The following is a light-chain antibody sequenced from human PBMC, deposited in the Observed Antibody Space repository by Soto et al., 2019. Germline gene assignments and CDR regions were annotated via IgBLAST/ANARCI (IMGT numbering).Light chain of an antibody. CDR1: QNLGSNY. CDR3: QQYGSSLPWT. V-gene: IGKV3-20*01. J-gene: IGKJ1*01. Sequence: EIVLTQSPGTLSLSPGVRATLSCRASQNLGSNYLAWYQQKPGQSPRLLIFGTSSRATGIPDRFSGSGSGTDFTLTISRLEPEDFAVYYCQQYGSSLPWTFGQGTKVEIK. CDR2: GTS.